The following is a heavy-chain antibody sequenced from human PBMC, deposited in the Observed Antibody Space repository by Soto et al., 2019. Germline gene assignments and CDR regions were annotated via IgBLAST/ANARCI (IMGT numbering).Heavy chain of an antibody. Sequence: GGSLRLSCAASGFTFSSYWMSWVRQAPGKGLEWVANIKQDGREKFYVDSVKGRFTISRDNAKNSLYLQMNSLRAEDTAVYYCARDLFAGPRSGYINWGQGTLVTVSS. V-gene: IGHV3-7*03. D-gene: IGHD3-3*01. CDR2: IKQDGREK. J-gene: IGHJ4*02. CDR3: ARDLFAGPRSGYIN. CDR1: GFTFSSYW.